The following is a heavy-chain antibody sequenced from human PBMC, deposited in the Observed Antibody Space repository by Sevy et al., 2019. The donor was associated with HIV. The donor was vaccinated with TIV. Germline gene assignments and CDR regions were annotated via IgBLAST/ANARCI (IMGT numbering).Heavy chain of an antibody. CDR2: ISGDNGNT. J-gene: IGHJ6*02. D-gene: IGHD3-10*01. CDR1: GYTFISYG. Sequence: ASVKVSCKASGYTFISYGISWVRQAPGQGLEWMGWISGDNGNTISAQNLQGRVTMSTDTSTSTAYMGLMSLRSDDTAVYYGARDSMPTVQGIIITPYYYGMDLWGQGTTVTVSS. V-gene: IGHV1-18*01. CDR3: ARDSMPTVQGIIITPYYYGMDL.